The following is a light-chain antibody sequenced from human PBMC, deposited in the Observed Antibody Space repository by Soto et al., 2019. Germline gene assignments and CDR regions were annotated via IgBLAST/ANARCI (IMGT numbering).Light chain of an antibody. Sequence: QSVLTQPPSVSGSPGQSVTISCTGTSSDVGSYNRVSWHQQPPGTAPKLMIYEVSNRPSGVPDRFSGSKSGNTASLTVSGLQAEDEADYYCSSYTSSSTLVFGGGTKLTVL. CDR3: SSYTSSSTLV. V-gene: IGLV2-18*02. J-gene: IGLJ2*01. CDR2: EVS. CDR1: SSDVGSYNR.